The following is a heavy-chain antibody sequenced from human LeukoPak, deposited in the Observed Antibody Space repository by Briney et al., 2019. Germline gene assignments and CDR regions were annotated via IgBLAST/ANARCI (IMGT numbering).Heavy chain of an antibody. D-gene: IGHD3-22*01. CDR3: ARVGSGYYWVDY. Sequence: GGSLRLSCVASGFTFSSYWMHWVRQVPGKGLVWVSRINTDGSIKTYADSVRGRFTISRDNAKNTLYLQMNSLRAEDSAVYYCARVGSGYYWVDYWGQGTLVTVSS. CDR1: GFTFSSYW. CDR2: INTDGSIK. J-gene: IGHJ4*02. V-gene: IGHV3-74*01.